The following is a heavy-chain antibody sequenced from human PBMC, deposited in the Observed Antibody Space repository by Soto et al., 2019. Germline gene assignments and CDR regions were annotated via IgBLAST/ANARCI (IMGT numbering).Heavy chain of an antibody. V-gene: IGHV3-23*01. CDR2: ISGSGGST. CDR3: AKDRGYYYDSSDGMDV. CDR1: GFTLSSYA. Sequence: GGSLRLSCAASGFTLSSYAMSWVRQAPGKGLEWVSAISGSGGSTYYADSVKGRFTISRDNSKNTLYLQMNSLRAEDTAVYYCAKDRGYYYDSSDGMDVWGQGTTVTVSS. J-gene: IGHJ6*02. D-gene: IGHD3-22*01.